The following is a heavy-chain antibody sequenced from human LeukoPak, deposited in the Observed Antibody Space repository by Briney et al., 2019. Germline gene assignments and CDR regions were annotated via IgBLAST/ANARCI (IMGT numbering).Heavy chain of an antibody. V-gene: IGHV1-2*02. Sequence: ASVKVSCKASGYTFTGYYIHWVRQAPGQGLEWMGWINPNIGGTNYAQKFQGRVTMTRDTSITTAYMELSRLRSDDTAVYYCARGPMVATSWGQGTLVTVSS. D-gene: IGHD5-12*01. CDR2: INPNIGGT. CDR3: ARGPMVATS. CDR1: GYTFTGYY. J-gene: IGHJ4*02.